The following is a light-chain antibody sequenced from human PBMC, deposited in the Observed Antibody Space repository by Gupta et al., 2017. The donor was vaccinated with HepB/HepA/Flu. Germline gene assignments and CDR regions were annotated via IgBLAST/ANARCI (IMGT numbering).Light chain of an antibody. CDR2: EAA. J-gene: IGKJ4*01. CDR1: RNLLHSDGLID. V-gene: IGKV2D-29*01. CDR3: MQRIRLSLT. Sequence: PTPPHLSVTPGQPAAIACKSSRNLLHSDGLIDLYGYLQKPGQPPHSLISEAANRCSGGSDRCSSGGSGTEVSPKISRVQDDDVWVYYCMQRIRLSLTFGEGTKLDIK.